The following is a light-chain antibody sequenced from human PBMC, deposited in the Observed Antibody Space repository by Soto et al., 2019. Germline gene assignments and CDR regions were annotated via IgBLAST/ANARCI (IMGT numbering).Light chain of an antibody. CDR2: GTS. V-gene: IGKV3-20*01. CDR3: QQYESSPWT. J-gene: IGKJ1*01. Sequence: EIVLTQSPGTLSLSPGERATLSCRASQSVSSSFVAWFQQKPGRAPRLLIFGTSSRATGIPDRFGGSGSETDFTLTINGLEPEDFAMYFCQQYESSPWTFGQGTKVDIK. CDR1: QSVSSSF.